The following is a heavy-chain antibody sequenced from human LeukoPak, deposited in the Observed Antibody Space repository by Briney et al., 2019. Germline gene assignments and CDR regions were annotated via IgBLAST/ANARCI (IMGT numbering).Heavy chain of an antibody. Sequence: PGGSLRLSCAASGFTFSSYEMNWVRQAPGKGLEWISYISSSGSTIYYADSVKGRFTISRDNTKNSLCLQMNSLKAEDTAVYYCARLLNYGSGRDFDYWGQGTLVTVSS. V-gene: IGHV3-48*03. CDR2: ISSSGSTI. CDR1: GFTFSSYE. J-gene: IGHJ4*02. D-gene: IGHD3-10*01. CDR3: ARLLNYGSGRDFDY.